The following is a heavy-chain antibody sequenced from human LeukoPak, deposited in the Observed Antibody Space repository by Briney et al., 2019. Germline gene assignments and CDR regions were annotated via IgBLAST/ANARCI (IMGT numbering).Heavy chain of an antibody. J-gene: IGHJ4*02. CDR3: ASSTVVPPLVD. Sequence: PSETLSLTCAVYGGSFSGYYWSWIRQPPGKGLEWIGEINHSGSTNYNPSLKRRVTISVDTSKNQFSLTLRSVTAADTAVYYCASSTVVPPLVDWGQGTLVTVSS. CDR2: INHSGST. D-gene: IGHD4-23*01. CDR1: GGSFSGYY. V-gene: IGHV4-34*01.